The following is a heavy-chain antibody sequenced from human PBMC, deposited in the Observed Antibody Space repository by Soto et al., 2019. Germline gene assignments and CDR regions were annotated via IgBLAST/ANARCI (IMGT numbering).Heavy chain of an antibody. CDR2: TSYSGST. V-gene: IGHV4-31*02. D-gene: IGHD4-17*01. Sequence: YWTWLRQPPGKGLEWIGYTSYSGSTFYSASLKSRVTIAVDTSKNHFSLNLSSVTAADTAIYYCARDSGRTVTTFNWLDPWGQGILVTVSS. CDR1: Y. J-gene: IGHJ5*02. CDR3: ARDSGRTVTTFNWLDP.